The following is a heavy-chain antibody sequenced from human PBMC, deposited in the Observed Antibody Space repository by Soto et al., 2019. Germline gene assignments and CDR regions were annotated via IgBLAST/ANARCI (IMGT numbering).Heavy chain of an antibody. D-gene: IGHD1-7*01. Sequence: GASVKVSCTDSGYTFTSYGISWVRQAPGQGFEWMGWISAYNGNTNYAQKLQGRVTMTTDTSTSTAYMELRSLRSDDTAVYYCARVPRRAGTTKGDWFDPWGQGTLVTVSS. CDR1: GYTFTSYG. CDR3: ARVPRRAGTTKGDWFDP. CDR2: ISAYNGNT. J-gene: IGHJ5*02. V-gene: IGHV1-18*01.